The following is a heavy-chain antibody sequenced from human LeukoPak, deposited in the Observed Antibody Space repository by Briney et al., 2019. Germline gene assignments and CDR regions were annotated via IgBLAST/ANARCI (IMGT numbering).Heavy chain of an antibody. Sequence: PGGSLRLSCAASGFTFSSYAMHWVRQAPGKGLEWVAVISYDGSNKYYADSVKGRFTISRDNSKNTLYLQMNSLRAEDTAVYYCARGPTYYYDSSGSYWGQGTLVTVS. V-gene: IGHV3-30-3*01. D-gene: IGHD3-22*01. J-gene: IGHJ4*02. CDR3: ARGPTYYYDSSGSY. CDR1: GFTFSSYA. CDR2: ISYDGSNK.